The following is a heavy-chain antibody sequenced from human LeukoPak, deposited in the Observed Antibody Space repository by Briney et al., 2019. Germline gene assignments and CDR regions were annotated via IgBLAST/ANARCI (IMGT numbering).Heavy chain of an antibody. J-gene: IGHJ4*02. Sequence: GGSLRLSCAASGFTFDDYAMHRVRQAPGKGLEWVSGISWNSVSIAYADSVKGRFTISRDNAKNSLYLEMNSLRTDDTALYYCAKDIGSTSWYLGNWGQGTLVTVSS. CDR1: GFTFDDYA. CDR2: ISWNSVSI. D-gene: IGHD2-2*01. V-gene: IGHV3-9*01. CDR3: AKDIGSTSWYLGN.